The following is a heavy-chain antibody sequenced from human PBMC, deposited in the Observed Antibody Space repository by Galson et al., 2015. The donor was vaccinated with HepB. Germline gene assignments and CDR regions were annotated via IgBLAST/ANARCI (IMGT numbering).Heavy chain of an antibody. D-gene: IGHD6-25*01. CDR3: ARARGSGPGAHFDY. J-gene: IGHJ4*02. Sequence: SLRLSCAASGFTFSDDYMSWIRQAPGEGLEWVSYISDSGSYTNLADSVKGRFTISRDNAKKSLYLQMNSLRAEDTAVYFCARARGSGPGAHFDYWGQGTVGTVSS. V-gene: IGHV3-11*05. CDR1: GFTFSDDY. CDR2: ISDSGSYT.